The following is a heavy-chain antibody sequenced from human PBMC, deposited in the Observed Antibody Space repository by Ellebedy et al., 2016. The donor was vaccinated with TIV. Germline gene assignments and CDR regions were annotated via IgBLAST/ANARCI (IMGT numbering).Heavy chain of an antibody. CDR2: VTGISDRI. CDR1: GFPFDGYA. J-gene: IGHJ6*02. D-gene: IGHD3-22*01. Sequence: GESLKISCAASGFPFDGYAMSWVRQAPGKGLEWVSVVTGISDRIYNADSVKGRFTIYRDNSKNTLYMQMNSLRAEDTAVYYCARLKTLVSPFYAMDVWGQGTAVTVSS. V-gene: IGHV3-23*01. CDR3: ARLKTLVSPFYAMDV.